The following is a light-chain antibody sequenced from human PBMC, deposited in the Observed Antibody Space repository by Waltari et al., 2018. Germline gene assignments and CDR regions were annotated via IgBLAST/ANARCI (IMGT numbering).Light chain of an antibody. J-gene: IGKJ4*01. CDR1: QIVSSN. CDR2: GAS. CDR3: QQYNNWPPRGLT. Sequence: EIVMTQSPATLSSSPGESATLSCRASQIVSSNLAWYQQKTGQAPRLLIYGASTRATGIPARFSGSGSGTEFTLTISSLQSEDFAVYYCQQYNNWPPRGLTFGGGTKVEIK. V-gene: IGKV3-15*01.